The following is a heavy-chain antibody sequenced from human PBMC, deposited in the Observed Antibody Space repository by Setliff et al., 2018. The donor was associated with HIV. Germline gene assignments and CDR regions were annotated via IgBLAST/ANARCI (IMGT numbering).Heavy chain of an antibody. D-gene: IGHD6-19*01. V-gene: IGHV4-39*01. CDR3: ARRGYSSGYFDY. CDR1: GGSMTNDNYH. CDR2: IYYSGSS. J-gene: IGHJ4*02. Sequence: PSETLSLTCNVSGGSMTNDNYHWGWIRQSPGKGLEWIGNIYYSGSSYYNPSLKSRVTISVDTSKNQFSLKLSSVTAADTAVYYCARRGYSSGYFDYWGQGMLVTVSS.